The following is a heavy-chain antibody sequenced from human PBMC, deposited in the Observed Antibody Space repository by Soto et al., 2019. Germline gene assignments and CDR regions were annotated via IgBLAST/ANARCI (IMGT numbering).Heavy chain of an antibody. CDR1: GFTFSGYG. CDR3: TPSILQYCSSPSSYQIPYYFDY. V-gene: IGHV3-33*01. D-gene: IGHD2-2*01. J-gene: IGHJ4*02. CDR2: IWYDGSNK. Sequence: SLRLSCAASGFTFSGYGMHWVRQAPGKGLEWVAVIWYDGSNKYYADSVKGRFTISRDNSKNTLYLQMTSVRTEDAAVYYVTPSILQYCSSPSSYQIPYYFDYWGQGTLVTVSS.